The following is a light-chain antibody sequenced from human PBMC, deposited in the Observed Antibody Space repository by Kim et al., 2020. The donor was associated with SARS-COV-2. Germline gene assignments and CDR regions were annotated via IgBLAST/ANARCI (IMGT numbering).Light chain of an antibody. Sequence: EIVMTQSPATLSVSPGDRATLSCRASQSVNSNLAWYQQKPGQAPRLLIYGASTRATGIPARFSGSGSGTEFTLTISSLQSEDFAVYSCQQYNNWPTFGQGTRLEIK. V-gene: IGKV3D-15*01. CDR1: QSVNSN. J-gene: IGKJ5*01. CDR3: QQYNNWPT. CDR2: GAS.